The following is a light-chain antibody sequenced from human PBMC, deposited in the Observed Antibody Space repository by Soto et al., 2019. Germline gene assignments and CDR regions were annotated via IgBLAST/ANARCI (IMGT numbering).Light chain of an antibody. CDR2: AAS. V-gene: IGKV1-12*01. Sequence: DIQMTQSPSSVSASVGDRVTITCRASQGISRWLAWFQQKPGKAPKVLIYAASSLQSGASSRFSVSGSGTDFTLTISRRQPEEFATYYCQQAQNFPLAFGGGTKVELK. J-gene: IGKJ4*01. CDR3: QQAQNFPLA. CDR1: QGISRW.